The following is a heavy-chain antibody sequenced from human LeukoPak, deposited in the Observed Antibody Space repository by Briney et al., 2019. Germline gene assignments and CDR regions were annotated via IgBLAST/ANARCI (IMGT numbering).Heavy chain of an antibody. CDR3: ARAGNDWNTGYYFDY. D-gene: IGHD1/OR15-1a*01. CDR1: GGSISNFY. Sequence: PSETLSLTCTVSGGSISNFYWSWIRQPPGKGLEWIGYIYFDGSTNYNPSLKSRLTISLDTSKNHISLKLCSVTAADTALYYCARAGNDWNTGYYFDYWGQGTLVTVSS. CDR2: IYFDGST. J-gene: IGHJ4*02. V-gene: IGHV4-59*01.